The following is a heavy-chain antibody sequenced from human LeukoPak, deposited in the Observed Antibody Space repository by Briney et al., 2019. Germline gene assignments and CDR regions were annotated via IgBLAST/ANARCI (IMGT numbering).Heavy chain of an antibody. V-gene: IGHV4-59*01. CDR3: ARSRGYFDY. CDR2: IYYSGST. J-gene: IGHJ4*02. CDR1: GGSISSYY. Sequence: SETLSLTCTVSGGSISSYYWSGIRQPPGKGLEWIGYIYYSGSTNYNPSLKSRVTISVDTSKNQFSLKLSSVTAADTALYYCARSRGYFDYWGQGTLVTVSS. D-gene: IGHD6-13*01.